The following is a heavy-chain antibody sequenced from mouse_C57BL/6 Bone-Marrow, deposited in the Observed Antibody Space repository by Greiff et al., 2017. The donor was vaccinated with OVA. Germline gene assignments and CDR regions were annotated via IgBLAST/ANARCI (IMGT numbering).Heavy chain of an antibody. V-gene: IGHV1-81*01. CDR2: IYPRSGNT. CDR3: ARPLGYWYFDV. J-gene: IGHJ1*03. CDR1: GYTFTSYG. Sequence: LVESGAELARPGASVKLSCKASGYTFTSYGISWVKQRTGQGLEWIGEIYPRSGNTYYNEKFKGKATLTADKSSSTAYMELRSLTSEDSAVYFCARPLGYWYFDVWGTGTTVTVSS. D-gene: IGHD4-1*01.